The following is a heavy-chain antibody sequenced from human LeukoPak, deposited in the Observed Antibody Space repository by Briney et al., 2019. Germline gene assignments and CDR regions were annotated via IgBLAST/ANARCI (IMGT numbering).Heavy chain of an antibody. Sequence: PSETLSLTCAVYGGSFSGYYWTWIRQPPGKGLEWIGEISHSGGTNYNPSLKSRVTISVDTSKNQFSLKLSSVTAADTAVYYCARLQHLYYGSGSYYFDYWGQGTLVTVSS. CDR2: ISHSGGT. J-gene: IGHJ4*02. CDR3: ARLQHLYYGSGSYYFDY. D-gene: IGHD3-10*01. V-gene: IGHV4-34*01. CDR1: GGSFSGYY.